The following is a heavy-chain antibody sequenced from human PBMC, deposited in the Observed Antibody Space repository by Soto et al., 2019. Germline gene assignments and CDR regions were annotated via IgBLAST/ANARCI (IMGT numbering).Heavy chain of an antibody. CDR1: SGSVTRSRSY. Sequence: PSETLSLTCTVSSGSVTRSRSYWGWVRQPPGKGLEWIASIYYSGDTYYNPSLKSRVTISIDTSKNQFSLKLSSLTAADTAVYYCARARDDDFWSGPIGGLFDYWGQGILVTVSS. CDR3: ARARDDDFWSGPIGGLFDY. V-gene: IGHV4-39*01. CDR2: IYYSGDT. D-gene: IGHD3-3*01. J-gene: IGHJ4*02.